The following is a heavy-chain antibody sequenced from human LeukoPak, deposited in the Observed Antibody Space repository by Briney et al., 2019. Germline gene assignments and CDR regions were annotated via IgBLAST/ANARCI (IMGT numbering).Heavy chain of an antibody. V-gene: IGHV3-23*01. CDR1: KFTFSNYA. J-gene: IGHJ4*02. CDR2: ISGSGDST. D-gene: IGHD3-10*01. CDR3: AKLVRGVIMAADY. Sequence: GGSLRLSCAASKFTFSNYAMSWVRQAPGKGLEWVSAISGSGDSTYYADSVKGRFTISRDNSKNTLYLQMNSLRAEDTAVYYCAKLVRGVIMAADYWGQGTLVTVSS.